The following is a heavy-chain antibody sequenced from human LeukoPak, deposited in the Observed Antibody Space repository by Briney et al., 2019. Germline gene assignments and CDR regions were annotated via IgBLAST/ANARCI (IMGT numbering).Heavy chain of an antibody. D-gene: IGHD6-13*01. CDR1: GYTFASYW. CDR2: IYPDDSDL. Sequence: GESLKISCKGSGYTFASYWVAWVRQMPGKGLEWMGIIYPDDSDLRYSTSFQGQVTISADKSISTAYLQWSSLKASDTGIYYCARGIGAVLNWFDPWGQGTLVTVSS. J-gene: IGHJ5*02. V-gene: IGHV5-51*01. CDR3: ARGIGAVLNWFDP.